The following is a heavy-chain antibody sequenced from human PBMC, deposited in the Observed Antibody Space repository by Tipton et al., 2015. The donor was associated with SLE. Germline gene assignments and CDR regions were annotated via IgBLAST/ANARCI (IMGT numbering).Heavy chain of an antibody. CDR1: GGSISGTSHY. CDR2: IYYSGTT. D-gene: IGHD1-26*01. CDR3: TRGLYGGSSV. J-gene: IGHJ3*01. Sequence: TLSLTCSVSGGSISGTSHYWGWIRQSPGKGLEWLGSIYYSGTTYYNPSLKSRVTISVDTSKNQISLKLSSVTAADTAVYYCTRGLYGGSSVWGQGTMVTVSS. V-gene: IGHV4-39*01.